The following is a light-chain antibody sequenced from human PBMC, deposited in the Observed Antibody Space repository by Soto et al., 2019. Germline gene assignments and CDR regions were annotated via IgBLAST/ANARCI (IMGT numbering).Light chain of an antibody. CDR2: GAS. V-gene: IGKV3-15*01. J-gene: IGKJ1*01. Sequence: EVVLTQSPATLSVSPGESATLSCRASQSVTSHLAWYQQKPGQAPRLLIFGASTRATGIPARFSGSGSGTDFTLTISGLEPEDFAVYYCQQYGNSRTFGQGTKVDIK. CDR3: QQYGNSRT. CDR1: QSVTSH.